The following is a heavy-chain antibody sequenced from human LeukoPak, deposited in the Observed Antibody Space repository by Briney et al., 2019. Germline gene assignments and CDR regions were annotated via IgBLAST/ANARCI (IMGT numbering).Heavy chain of an antibody. V-gene: IGHV4-61*02. Sequence: PSQTLSLTCTVSGGSISSGSYYWSWIRQPAGKGLEWIGRIYNSGSTNYNPSLKSRVTISVDTSKNQFSLKLSSVTAADTAVYYCASFYYDSSGYIDYWGQGTLVTVSS. CDR1: GGSISSGSYY. CDR2: IYNSGST. CDR3: ASFYYDSSGYIDY. D-gene: IGHD3-22*01. J-gene: IGHJ4*02.